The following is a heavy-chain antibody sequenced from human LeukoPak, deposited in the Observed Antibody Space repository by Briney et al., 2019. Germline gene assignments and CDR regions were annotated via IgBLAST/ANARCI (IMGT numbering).Heavy chain of an antibody. CDR1: GYSISSGYY. CDR2: IYHSGST. CDR3: ARGRHPHSGSSPVVD. J-gene: IGHJ4*02. D-gene: IGHD1-26*01. V-gene: IGHV4-38-2*02. Sequence: SETLSLTCTVSGYSISSGYYWGWIRQPPGKGLEWIGSIYHSGSTYYNPSLKSRVTISVDTSKNQFSLKLSSVTAADTAVYYCARGRHPHSGSSPVVDWGPGTLVTVSS.